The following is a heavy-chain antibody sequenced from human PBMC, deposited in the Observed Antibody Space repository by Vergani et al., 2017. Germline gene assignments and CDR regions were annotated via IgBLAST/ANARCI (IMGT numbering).Heavy chain of an antibody. CDR2: IDPSDSYT. CDR1: GYSFTSYW. D-gene: IGHD6-19*01. Sequence: VQLVQSGAEVKKPGESLRISCKGSGYSFTSYWISWVRQMPGKGLEWMGRIDPSDSYTNYSPSFQGHVTISADKSISTAYLQWSSLKASDTAMYYCAREGAVAGHYYYYGMDVWGQGTTVTVSS. CDR3: AREGAVAGHYYYYGMDV. J-gene: IGHJ6*02. V-gene: IGHV5-10-1*01.